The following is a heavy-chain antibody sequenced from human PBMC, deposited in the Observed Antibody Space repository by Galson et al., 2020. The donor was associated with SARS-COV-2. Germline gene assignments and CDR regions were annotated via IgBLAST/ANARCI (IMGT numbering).Heavy chain of an antibody. D-gene: IGHD3-3*01. CDR1: GGSFSGYY. CDR2: INHSGST. Sequence: SETLSLTCAVYGGSFSGYYWSWIRQPPGKGLEWIGEINHSGSTNYNPSLKSRVTISVDTSKNQFSLKLSSVTAADTAVYYCARALRPPFDYYGMDVWGQGTTVTVSS. J-gene: IGHJ6*02. V-gene: IGHV4-34*01. CDR3: ARALRPPFDYYGMDV.